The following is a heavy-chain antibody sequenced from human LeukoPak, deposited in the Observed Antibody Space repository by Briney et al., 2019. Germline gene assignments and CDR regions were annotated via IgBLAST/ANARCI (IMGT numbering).Heavy chain of an antibody. CDR3: ARSLYYYGSGSYYLIDY. CDR2: INPNSGGT. CDR1: GYTFTGYY. Sequence: GASVKVSCKASGYTFTGYYMHWVRQAPGQGLEWMGWINPNSGGTNYAQKFQGRVTMTRDTSISTAYMELSRLRSDDTAVYYCARSLYYYGSGSYYLIDYWGQGTLVTVSS. J-gene: IGHJ4*02. V-gene: IGHV1-2*02. D-gene: IGHD3-10*01.